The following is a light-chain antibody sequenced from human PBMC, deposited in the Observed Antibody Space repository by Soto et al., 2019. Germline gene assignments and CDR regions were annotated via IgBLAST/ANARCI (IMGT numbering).Light chain of an antibody. CDR2: DVS. J-gene: IGLJ2*01. CDR1: SSDVGGYNY. CDR3: SSYTSSSTQKV. Sequence: QSALTQPASVSGSPGQSITISCTGTSSDVGGYNYVSWYQQHPGKAPKLMIYDVSNRPSGVSNRFSGSKSGNTASLTISGLHAEDEADYYCSSYTSSSTQKVFGGGTKLTVL. V-gene: IGLV2-14*01.